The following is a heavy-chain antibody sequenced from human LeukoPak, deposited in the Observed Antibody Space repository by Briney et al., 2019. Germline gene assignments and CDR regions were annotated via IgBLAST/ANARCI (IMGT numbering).Heavy chain of an antibody. V-gene: IGHV3-30*18. CDR1: GFTFSSYG. CDR2: ISYDGSNK. CDR3: AKDGGYSSGWYSGHDAFDI. D-gene: IGHD6-19*01. Sequence: PGRSLRLSCAASGFTFSSYGMHWVRQATGKGLEWVAVISYDGSNKYYADSVKGRFTISRDNSKNTLYLQMNSLRAEDTAVYYCAKDGGYSSGWYSGHDAFDIWGQGTMVTVSS. J-gene: IGHJ3*02.